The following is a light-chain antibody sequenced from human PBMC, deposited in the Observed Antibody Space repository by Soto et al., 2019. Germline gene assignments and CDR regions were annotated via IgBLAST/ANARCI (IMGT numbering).Light chain of an antibody. CDR1: QSLAYSDGNTY. V-gene: IGKV2-30*01. J-gene: IGKJ2*01. Sequence: DVVMTQSPLSLPVTLGQPASISCRSSQSLAYSDGNTYLSWFQQRPGHSPRRLIYKVSNRDSGVPDRFTGSGSGTDFTLKISRVEAQDVGVYSCMQGTHWPPYTFGQGSKLEIK. CDR3: MQGTHWPPYT. CDR2: KVS.